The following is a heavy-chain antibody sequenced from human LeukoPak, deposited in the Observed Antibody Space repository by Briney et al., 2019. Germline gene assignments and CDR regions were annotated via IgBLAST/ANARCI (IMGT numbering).Heavy chain of an antibody. D-gene: IGHD4-17*01. Sequence: SGPTLVKPTQTLTVTCTFSGFSLSTRGVGVGWIRQPPGKALEWLARIDWDDDKYYSTSLKTRLTISKDTSKNQVVLTMTNMYPVDTATYYCARLTVTTTPYYGMDVWGQGTTVTVSS. CDR1: GFSLSTRGVG. J-gene: IGHJ6*02. CDR3: ARLTVTTTPYYGMDV. CDR2: IDWDDDK. V-gene: IGHV2-70*11.